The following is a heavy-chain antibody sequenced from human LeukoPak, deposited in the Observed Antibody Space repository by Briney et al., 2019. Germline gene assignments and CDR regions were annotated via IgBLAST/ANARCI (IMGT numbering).Heavy chain of an antibody. V-gene: IGHV1-24*01. J-gene: IGHJ4*02. Sequence: ASVNVSCKVSGYTLTELSMHWVRQAPGKGLEWMGGFDPEDGETIYAQKFQGRVTMTEDTSTDTAYMELSSLRSEDTAVYYCATGPIRSLGYCRSTSCYLAYWGQGTLVTVSS. D-gene: IGHD2-2*01. CDR1: GYTLTELS. CDR2: FDPEDGET. CDR3: ATGPIRSLGYCRSTSCYLAY.